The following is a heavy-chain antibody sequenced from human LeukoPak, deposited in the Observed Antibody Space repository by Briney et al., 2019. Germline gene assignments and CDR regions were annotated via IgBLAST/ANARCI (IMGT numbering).Heavy chain of an antibody. Sequence: QPGRSLRLSCAASGFTFSSYAMHWVWQAPGQGMEWVAVISYDGSNKYYADSVKGRFTISRDNSKNTLYLQMNSLRAEDTAVYYCAREGIDDYGDPKDAFDIWGQGTMVTVSS. CDR2: ISYDGSNK. CDR1: GFTFSSYA. V-gene: IGHV3-30-3*01. CDR3: AREGIDDYGDPKDAFDI. D-gene: IGHD4-17*01. J-gene: IGHJ3*02.